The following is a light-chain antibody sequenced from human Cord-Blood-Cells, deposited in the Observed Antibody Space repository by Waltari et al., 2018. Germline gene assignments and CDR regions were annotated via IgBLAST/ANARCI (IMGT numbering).Light chain of an antibody. Sequence: QLVLTQSPSASASLGASVKLTCPLSSGHSSYAIAWHQQQPEKGPRYLMKLNSDGSHRKGDGIPDRFSGSSSGAERYLTTSSLQSEDEAYYYCQTWGTGIQVFGGGTKLTVL. V-gene: IGLV4-69*01. J-gene: IGLJ3*02. CDR3: QTWGTGIQV. CDR1: SGHSSYA. CDR2: LNSDGSH.